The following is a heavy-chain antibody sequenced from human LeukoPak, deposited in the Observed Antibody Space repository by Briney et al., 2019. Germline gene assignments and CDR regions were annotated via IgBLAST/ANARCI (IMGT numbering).Heavy chain of an antibody. J-gene: IGHJ6*03. V-gene: IGHV1-24*01. CDR3: ATVSPVDYYYYYMDV. CDR1: GYTLTELS. D-gene: IGHD6-19*01. CDR2: FDPEDGET. Sequence: ASVKVSCKVSGYTLTELSMHWVRQAPGKGLEWMGGFDPEDGETIYAQKFQGRVTMTGDTSTDTAYMELSSLRSEDTAVYYCATVSPVDYYYYYMDVWGKGTTVTVSS.